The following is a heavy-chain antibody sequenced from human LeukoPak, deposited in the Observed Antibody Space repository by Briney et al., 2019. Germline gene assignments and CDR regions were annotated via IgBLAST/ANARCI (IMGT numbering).Heavy chain of an antibody. J-gene: IGHJ4*02. CDR2: ISWNGGSI. Sequence: PGGSLRLSCAASGFTFDDYAMHWVRQAPGKGLEWVSGISWNGGSIGYADSVKGRFTISRDNAKNPLYLQMNSLRAEDTALYYCAKVYSYGLAAYFDYWGQGTLVTVSS. CDR1: GFTFDDYA. CDR3: AKVYSYGLAAYFDY. V-gene: IGHV3-9*01. D-gene: IGHD5-18*01.